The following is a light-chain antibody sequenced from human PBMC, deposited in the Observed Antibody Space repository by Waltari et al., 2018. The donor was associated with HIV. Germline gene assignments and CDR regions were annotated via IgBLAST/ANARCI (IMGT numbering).Light chain of an antibody. V-gene: IGLV3-21*02. CDR1: NIVREY. Sequence: SAFTQPDSVSVAPGQTANVTCGGANIVREYVHWYQHKAGKAPVLVLYDDADRPSGIPERFAGCDGGKSATLTITRVKAGDEADYYCHVWESSSDEHVYGTGTKVT. CDR3: HVWESSSDEHV. CDR2: DDA. J-gene: IGLJ1*01.